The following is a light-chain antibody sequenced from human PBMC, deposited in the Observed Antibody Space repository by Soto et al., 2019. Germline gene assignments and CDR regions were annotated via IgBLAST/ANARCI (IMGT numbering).Light chain of an antibody. CDR2: GAS. J-gene: IGKJ1*01. CDR3: QQYGSSLWT. V-gene: IGKV3-20*01. Sequence: EIVLTQSPGTLSLSPGERATLSCRASQSVSSSYLAWYQQKPGQAPRLLIYGASSRDTGIPDRFSVSGSGTDFTLSISRLEPEDFAVYYCQQYGSSLWTFGQGTKVEIK. CDR1: QSVSSSY.